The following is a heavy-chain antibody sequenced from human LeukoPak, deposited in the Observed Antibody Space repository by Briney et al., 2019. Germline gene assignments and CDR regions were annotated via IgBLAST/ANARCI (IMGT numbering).Heavy chain of an antibody. CDR2: ISYDGSNK. CDR1: GFTFSSYA. D-gene: IGHD3-16*02. V-gene: IGHV3-30-3*01. Sequence: GGSLRLSCAASGFTFSSYAMHWVRQAPGKGLEWVAVISYDGSNKYYADSVKGRFTISRDNAKNSLYLQMNSLRAEDTAVYYCARHVRLGELSLSDYWGQGTLVTVSS. CDR3: ARHVRLGELSLSDY. J-gene: IGHJ4*02.